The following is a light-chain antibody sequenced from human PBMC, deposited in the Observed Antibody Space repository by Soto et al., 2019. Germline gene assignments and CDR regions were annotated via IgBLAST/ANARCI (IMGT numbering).Light chain of an antibody. CDR1: SSDVGGYNY. CDR2: DVS. CDR3: SSYTISRTYV. J-gene: IGLJ1*01. V-gene: IGLV2-14*01. Sequence: QSVLTQPASVSGSPGQSITISCTGTSSDVGGYNYVSWYQQHPGKAPTLMIYDVSNRPSGVSNRFSGSKSGNTASLTISGLQAEDEADYYCSSYTISRTYVFGTGTKVTVL.